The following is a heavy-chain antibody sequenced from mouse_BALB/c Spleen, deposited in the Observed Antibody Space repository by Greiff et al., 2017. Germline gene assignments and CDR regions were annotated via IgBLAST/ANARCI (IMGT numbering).Heavy chain of an antibody. Sequence: QVQLKESGPGLVAPSQSLSITCTVSGFSLTGYGVNWVRQPPGKGLEWLGMIWGDGSTDYNSALKSRLSISKDNSKSQVFLKMYSLQTDDTARYYCAREGYDYVFDYWGQGTTLTVSS. CDR2: IWGDGST. J-gene: IGHJ2*01. CDR1: GFSLTGYG. D-gene: IGHD2-4*01. V-gene: IGHV2-6-7*01. CDR3: AREGYDYVFDY.